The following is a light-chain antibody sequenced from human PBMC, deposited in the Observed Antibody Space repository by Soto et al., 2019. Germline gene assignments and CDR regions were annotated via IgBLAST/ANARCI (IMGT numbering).Light chain of an antibody. J-gene: IGLJ3*02. CDR3: NSYTNTGTWV. Sequence: QSALTQSASVSGSPGQSITISCTGTSSEFGSYSVVSWYQQHPGKAPKLLIYEATKRPSGVSNRFSGSESGNTASLTISGLQAEDEAHYYCNSYTNTGTWVFGGGTKLTVL. V-gene: IGLV2-14*02. CDR2: EAT. CDR1: SSEFGSYSV.